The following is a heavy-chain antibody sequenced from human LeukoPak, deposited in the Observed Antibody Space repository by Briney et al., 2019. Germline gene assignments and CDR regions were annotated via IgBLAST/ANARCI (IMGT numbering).Heavy chain of an antibody. J-gene: IGHJ5*02. CDR1: GFTCSGYW. CDR3: VRSDWFDP. CDR2: IKSDGSST. V-gene: IGHV3-74*03. Sequence: GGSLRLSCAASGFTCSGYWMHWVRQAPGKGLVWVSRIKSDGSSTTYADSVKGRFTVSRDNAKSTLYLQMNSLRAEDTAVYYCVRSDWFDPWGQGTLVTVSS.